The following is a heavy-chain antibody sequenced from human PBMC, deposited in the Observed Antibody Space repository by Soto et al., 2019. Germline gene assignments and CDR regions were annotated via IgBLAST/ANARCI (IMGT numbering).Heavy chain of an antibody. D-gene: IGHD6-13*01. Sequence: SETLSLTCTVSGGSISSYYWSWIRQPPGKGLEWIGYIYYSGSTNYNPSLKSRVTISVDTSKNQFSLKLSSVTAADTAVYYCARELVGQLEPNWFDPWGQGTLVTVSS. V-gene: IGHV4-59*01. CDR1: GGSISSYY. J-gene: IGHJ5*02. CDR2: IYYSGST. CDR3: ARELVGQLEPNWFDP.